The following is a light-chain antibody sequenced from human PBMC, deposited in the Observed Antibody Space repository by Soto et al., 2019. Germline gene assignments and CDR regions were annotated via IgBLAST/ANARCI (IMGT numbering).Light chain of an antibody. CDR2: AAS. V-gene: IGKV1-16*01. J-gene: IGKJ4*01. CDR3: RQYKSYPVT. CDR1: QDISNS. Sequence: DIQMTQSPSSLSASVGDRVTITCRASQDISNSLDWFQEKPGKAPKSLIHAASSLHSGVSSRFSGSGSGTDFTLTISSLQPEDFATYYCRQYKSYPVTFGGGTKVEIK.